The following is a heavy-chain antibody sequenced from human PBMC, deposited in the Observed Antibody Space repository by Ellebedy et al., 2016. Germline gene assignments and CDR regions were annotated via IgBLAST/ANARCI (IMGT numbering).Heavy chain of an antibody. V-gene: IGHV4-61*01. D-gene: IGHD3-9*01. CDR3: ARVDTEGSAFDI. Sequence: SETLSLXCTVSGGSISSSSYYWSWIRQPPGKGLEWIGYIYYSGSTNYNPSLKSRVTISVDTSKNQFSLKLSSVTAADTAVYYCARVDTEGSAFDIWGQGTMVTVSS. J-gene: IGHJ3*02. CDR2: IYYSGST. CDR1: GGSISSSSYY.